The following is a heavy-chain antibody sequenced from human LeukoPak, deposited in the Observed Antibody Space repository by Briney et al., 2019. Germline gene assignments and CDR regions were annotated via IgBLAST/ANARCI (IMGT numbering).Heavy chain of an antibody. CDR2: IYSDDST. D-gene: IGHD6-19*01. CDR3: AREQVWLVDGWFDP. J-gene: IGHJ5*02. CDR1: GLTVSSNY. Sequence: GGSLRLSCAASGLTVSSNYMTWVRQAPGKGLEWVSLIYSDDSTYYADSVKGRFTISRDNSKNTLYLQMNSLRAEDTAVYYCAREQVWLVDGWFDPWGQGTLVTVSS. V-gene: IGHV3-66*01.